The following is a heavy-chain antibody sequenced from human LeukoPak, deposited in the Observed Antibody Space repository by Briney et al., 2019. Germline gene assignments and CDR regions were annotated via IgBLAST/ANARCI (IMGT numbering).Heavy chain of an antibody. CDR1: EFIFSPYA. D-gene: IGHD6-13*01. CDR2: ISYDGSNY. Sequence: KAGGSLRLSCAASEFIFSPYAMHWVRQAPGKGLEWVALISYDGSNYYYADSVKGRFTISRDNAKNTLYLQMNSLKAEDTAVYYCARVGAAAALDYWGQGTLVTVSS. V-gene: IGHV3-30*03. CDR3: ARVGAAAALDY. J-gene: IGHJ4*02.